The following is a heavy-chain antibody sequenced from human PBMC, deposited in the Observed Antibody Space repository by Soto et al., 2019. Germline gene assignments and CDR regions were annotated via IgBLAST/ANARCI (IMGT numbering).Heavy chain of an antibody. CDR1: GGSISSYY. CDR2: IYYSGST. Sequence: QVQLQESGPGLVKPSETLSLTCTVSGGSISSYYWSWIRQPPGKGLEWIGYIYYSGSTNYNPSLKSRVTISVDTSKNQFSLKLSSVTAADTAVYYCARVSRGGFDYWGQGTLVTVSS. CDR3: ARVSRGGFDY. J-gene: IGHJ4*02. V-gene: IGHV4-59*01. D-gene: IGHD3-10*01.